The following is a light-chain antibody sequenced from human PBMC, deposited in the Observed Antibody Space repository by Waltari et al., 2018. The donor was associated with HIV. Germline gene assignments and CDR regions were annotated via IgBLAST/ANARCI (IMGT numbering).Light chain of an antibody. CDR1: SSDVGSYTL. Sequence: QSALTQPASVSGSPGQSITISCTGTSSDVGSYTLVSWYQQHPDKAPKLMIYEVSKRPSGVSNRFSGSKSGNTASLTISGLQAEDEADYYCCSYAGSSTLVFGGGTKLTVL. CDR2: EVS. J-gene: IGLJ3*02. CDR3: CSYAGSSTLV. V-gene: IGLV2-23*02.